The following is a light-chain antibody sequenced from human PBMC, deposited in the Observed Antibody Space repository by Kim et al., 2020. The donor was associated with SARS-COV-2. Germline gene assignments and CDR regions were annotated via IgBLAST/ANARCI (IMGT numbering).Light chain of an antibody. CDR3: SSYTSSSTFWV. V-gene: IGLV2-18*02. CDR2: EVS. J-gene: IGLJ3*02. Sequence: QSVTISCTRTSSDVGSYNRVSWYQQPPGTAPKLMIYEVSNRPSGVPDRFSGSKSGNTASLTISGLQAEDEADYYCSSYTSSSTFWVFGGGTQLTVL. CDR1: SSDVGSYNR.